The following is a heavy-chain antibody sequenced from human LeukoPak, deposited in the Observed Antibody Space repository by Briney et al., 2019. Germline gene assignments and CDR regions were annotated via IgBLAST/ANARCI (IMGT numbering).Heavy chain of an antibody. CDR1: LDSLNSGAYY. J-gene: IGHJ4*02. CDR3: VRSRTRGTTVDY. Sequence: PQTLSLTCTVSLDSLNSGAYYWSWIRQPPGKGLEWIGYIYYSGSTYYNPSLKSRLTISIDTSKNQFSLRLSSVTAADTSVYYCVRSRTRGTTVDYWGQGTLVTVAS. V-gene: IGHV4-31*03. CDR2: IYYSGST. D-gene: IGHD4-17*01.